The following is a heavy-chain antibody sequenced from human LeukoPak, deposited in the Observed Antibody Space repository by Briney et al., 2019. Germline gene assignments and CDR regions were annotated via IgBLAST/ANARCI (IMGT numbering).Heavy chain of an antibody. CDR3: AKSGLNRFDY. D-gene: IGHD2-15*01. V-gene: IGHV3-7*03. Sequence: PGGSLRLSCVASGFTFTSYWMSWVRQAPGKGLEWVANIKQDGSEKYYLDSLEGRFTISRDNSKNTLYLQMNSLRVEDTAVYYCAKSGLNRFDYWGQGTLVTVSS. J-gene: IGHJ4*02. CDR1: GFTFTSYW. CDR2: IKQDGSEK.